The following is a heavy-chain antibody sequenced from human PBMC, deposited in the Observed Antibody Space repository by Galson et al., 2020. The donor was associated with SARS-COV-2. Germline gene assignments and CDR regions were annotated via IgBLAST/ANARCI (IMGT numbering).Heavy chain of an antibody. Sequence: GESLKISCRTSGYSFTNYWIGWVRQVPGKGLEWMGIIYPDDSYTIYSPSFQGQVTISADKSISTAFLQWSSLKASDTAIYYCARHGASSGWYEGIGYWGQGTLVTVSS. CDR1: GYSFTNYW. D-gene: IGHD6-19*01. CDR2: IYPDDSYT. CDR3: ARHGASSGWYEGIGY. V-gene: IGHV5-51*01. J-gene: IGHJ4*02.